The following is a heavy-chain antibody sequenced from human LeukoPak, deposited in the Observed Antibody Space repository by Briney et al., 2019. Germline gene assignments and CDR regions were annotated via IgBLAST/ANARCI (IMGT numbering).Heavy chain of an antibody. Sequence: GASVKVSCKASGYTFTGYYMHWVRQAPGQGLEWMGWINPNSGGTNYAQKFQGRVTMTRDTSISTAYMELSRLRSDDTAVYYCARATDTAMVTFDYWGQGTLVTLPS. CDR2: INPNSGGT. J-gene: IGHJ4*02. CDR3: ARATDTAMVTFDY. D-gene: IGHD5-18*01. V-gene: IGHV1-2*02. CDR1: GYTFTGYY.